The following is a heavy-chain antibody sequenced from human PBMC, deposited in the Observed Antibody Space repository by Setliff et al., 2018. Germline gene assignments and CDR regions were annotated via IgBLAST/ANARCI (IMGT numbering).Heavy chain of an antibody. J-gene: IGHJ4*02. D-gene: IGHD5-12*01. CDR3: ARCGGGIGYSGTWFGHYDL. V-gene: IGHV1-46*01. CDR2: INSSGGSA. Sequence: ASVKVSCKASGYVFINFYMYLVRQAPGQGLEWMGIINSSGGSASYAPQFQDRLTITRDTSATTGYMELSSLRSEDTAVYYCARCGGGIGYSGTWFGHYDLWGQGTPVTVSS. CDR1: GYVFINFY.